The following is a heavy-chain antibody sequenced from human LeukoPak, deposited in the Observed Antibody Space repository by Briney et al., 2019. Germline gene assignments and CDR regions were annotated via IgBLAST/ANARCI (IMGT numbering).Heavy chain of an antibody. CDR2: ISAYNGNT. CDR3: ARLRALLRSCCGMDV. Sequence: ASVKVSCKASGYTFTSYGISWVRQAPGQGLEWMGWISAYNGNTNYAQKLQGRVTMTTDTSTSTAYMELRSLRSDDTAVYYCARLRALLRSCCGMDVWGQGTTVTVSS. D-gene: IGHD5/OR15-5a*01. V-gene: IGHV1-18*01. CDR1: GYTFTSYG. J-gene: IGHJ6*02.